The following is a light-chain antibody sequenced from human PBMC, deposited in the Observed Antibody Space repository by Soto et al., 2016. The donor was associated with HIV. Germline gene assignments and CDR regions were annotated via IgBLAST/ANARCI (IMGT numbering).Light chain of an antibody. CDR3: QAWDSSTNV. J-gene: IGLJ1*01. Sequence: SYELTQSPTVSVSPGQTASITCSGDKLGDKFASWYQQRPGQSPVLVIYQDNKRPSGIPERFSGSNSGNTATLTISETQALDEADYYCQAWDSSTNVFGTGTKVTVL. CDR2: QDN. V-gene: IGLV3-1*01. CDR1: KLGDKF.